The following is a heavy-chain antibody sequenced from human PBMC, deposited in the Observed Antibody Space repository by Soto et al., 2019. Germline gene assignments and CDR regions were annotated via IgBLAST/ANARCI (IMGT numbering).Heavy chain of an antibody. Sequence: SSETLSLTCTVSGGSISRGDYYCSWILQPPEKGLEWIGYIYHSGSTYYNPSLKSRFTISVDTSKNQFSLKLSSVTAADTAVYYCARVNSTPDYYDSSGYYFDYWGQGTLVTVSS. CDR2: IYHSGST. V-gene: IGHV4-30-4*01. CDR3: ARVNSTPDYYDSSGYYFDY. D-gene: IGHD3-22*01. J-gene: IGHJ4*02. CDR1: GGSISRGDYY.